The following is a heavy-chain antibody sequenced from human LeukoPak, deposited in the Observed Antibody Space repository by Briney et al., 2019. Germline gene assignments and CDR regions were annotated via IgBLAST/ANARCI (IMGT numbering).Heavy chain of an antibody. D-gene: IGHD1-26*01. CDR1: GGSFSGYY. Sequence: KASETLSLTCAVYGGSFSGYYWTWIRQPPGKGLEWIGEINHSGSTNYNPSLKSRVTISVDTSKNQFSLKLSSVTVAGTAVYYCARVRATGAFDIWGQGTMVTVSS. CDR3: ARVRATGAFDI. V-gene: IGHV4-34*01. CDR2: INHSGST. J-gene: IGHJ3*02.